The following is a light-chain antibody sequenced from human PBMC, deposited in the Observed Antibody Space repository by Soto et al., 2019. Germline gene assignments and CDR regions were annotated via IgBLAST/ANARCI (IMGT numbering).Light chain of an antibody. CDR1: SSDVCGYNY. Sequence: QSVLTQPAPVSGSPGQSIAISCTGTSSDVCGYNYVSWYQQHPGKAPKLMIYDVNNRPSGVSNRFSGSKSGNTASLTISGLQAEDEADYYCCSYTTSSTYVFGTGTKVTVL. CDR3: CSYTTSSTYV. J-gene: IGLJ1*01. V-gene: IGLV2-14*03. CDR2: DVN.